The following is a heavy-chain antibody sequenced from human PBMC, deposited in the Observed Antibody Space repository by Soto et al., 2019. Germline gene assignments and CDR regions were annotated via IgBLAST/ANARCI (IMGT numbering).Heavy chain of an antibody. D-gene: IGHD3-3*01. V-gene: IGHV3-43*01. J-gene: IGHJ4*02. CDR1: GFTFDDYT. CDR3: AKDRIKRFLEWLVFDY. CDR2: ISWDGGST. Sequence: PGGSLRLSCAASGFTFDDYTMHWVRQAPGKGLEWVSLISWDGGSTYYADSVKGRFTISRDNSKNSLYLQMNSLRTEDTALYYCAKDRIKRFLEWLVFDYWGQGTLVTVSS.